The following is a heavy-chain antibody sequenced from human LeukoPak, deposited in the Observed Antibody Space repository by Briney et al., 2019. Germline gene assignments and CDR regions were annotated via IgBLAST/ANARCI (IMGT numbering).Heavy chain of an antibody. J-gene: IGHJ2*01. CDR2: INHSGST. V-gene: IGHV4-34*01. D-gene: IGHD3-22*01. CDR1: GGSFSGYY. CDR3: ARGEGGVRDYDSSVWYFDL. Sequence: PSETLSLTCAVDGGSFSGYYWSWIRQPPGKGLEWIGEINHSGSTNYNPSLKSRVTISVDTSKNQFSLKLSSVTAADTAVYYCARGEGGVRDYDSSVWYFDLWGRGTLVTVSS.